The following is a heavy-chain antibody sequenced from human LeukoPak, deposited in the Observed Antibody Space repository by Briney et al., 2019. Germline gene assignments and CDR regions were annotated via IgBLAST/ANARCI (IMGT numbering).Heavy chain of an antibody. Sequence: GGSLRLSCAASGFTVSSNYMSWVRQAPGKGLEWVSVIYSGGSTYYADSVKGRFTISRDNAKNSLYLQMNSLRAEDTAVYYCARCGYYDSGGYYPLYFDYWGQGTLVTVSS. CDR2: IYSGGST. CDR3: ARCGYYDSGGYYPLYFDY. CDR1: GFTVSSNY. D-gene: IGHD3-22*01. V-gene: IGHV3-66*01. J-gene: IGHJ4*02.